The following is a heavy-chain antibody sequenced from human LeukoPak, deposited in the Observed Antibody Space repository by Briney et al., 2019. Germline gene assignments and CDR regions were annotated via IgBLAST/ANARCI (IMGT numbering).Heavy chain of an antibody. CDR2: ISAYNGNT. D-gene: IGHD6-13*01. Sequence: ASVKVSCKASGYTFTSYGISWVRQAPGQGLEWMGWISAYNGNTNYAQKLQSRVTMTTETSTSTAYMELRSLRSDDTAVYYCARDTMYSSSWYGPGYWFDPWGQGTLVTVSS. CDR1: GYTFTSYG. CDR3: ARDTMYSSSWYGPGYWFDP. J-gene: IGHJ5*02. V-gene: IGHV1-18*01.